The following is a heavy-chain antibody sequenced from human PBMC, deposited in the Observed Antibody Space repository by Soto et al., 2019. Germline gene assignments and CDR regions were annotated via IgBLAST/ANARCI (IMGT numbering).Heavy chain of an antibody. V-gene: IGHV1-69*01. CDR1: GGTSSDYA. CDR3: AGSFKYGSGTFDALDV. Sequence: QVLLVQSGTEVKKPGSSVKVSCQASGGTSSDYALHWVRQAPGQGLEWMGGIIPIFGTANYAQRFQGRVSITADESSSTAYMELSSLKSEDTAVYYCAGSFKYGSGTFDALDVWGHGTMVMVSS. CDR2: IIPIFGTA. D-gene: IGHD3-10*01. J-gene: IGHJ3*01.